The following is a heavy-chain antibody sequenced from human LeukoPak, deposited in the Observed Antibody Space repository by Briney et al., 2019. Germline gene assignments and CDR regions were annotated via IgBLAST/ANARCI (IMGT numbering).Heavy chain of an antibody. Sequence: GGSLRLSCAASGFTFSSYWMHWVRQAPGKGLVGVSRINSDGSSTSYADSVKGRFTISRDNAKNMVYLQMNSLRDEDTAVYYCARDPFGGSSSWGQGTLVTVSS. D-gene: IGHD3-16*01. V-gene: IGHV3-74*01. CDR3: ARDPFGGSSS. CDR1: GFTFSSYW. J-gene: IGHJ4*01. CDR2: INSDGSST.